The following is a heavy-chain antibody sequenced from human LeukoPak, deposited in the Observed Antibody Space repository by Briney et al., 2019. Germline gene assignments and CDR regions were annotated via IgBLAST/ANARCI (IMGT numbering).Heavy chain of an antibody. Sequence: GASVTVSFKASGYTFTNYGISWVRQAPGQGLEWMGWISDYNGNTNYAQKFQGRITMTTETSTSTAYMELRSLRSDDTAVYYCAKLVIDSGKPEDFWGQGTLVTVSS. CDR1: GYTFTNYG. J-gene: IGHJ4*02. CDR2: ISDYNGNT. D-gene: IGHD2/OR15-2a*01. V-gene: IGHV1-18*01. CDR3: AKLVIDSGKPEDF.